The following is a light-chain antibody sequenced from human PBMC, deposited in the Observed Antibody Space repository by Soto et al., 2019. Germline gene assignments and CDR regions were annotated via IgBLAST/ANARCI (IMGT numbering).Light chain of an antibody. J-gene: IGKJ1*01. CDR3: QQYEIATKT. CDR2: GVS. CDR1: QSVVSSH. V-gene: IGKV3-20*01. Sequence: EIVLTQSPGTLSLSPGERATLSCRASQSVVSSHLAWYQQKPGQAPRLLIYGVSSRATGIPDRLSGSGSGTDFTLSISGLEPEDFAVYHCQQYEIATKTFGQGTKVDIK.